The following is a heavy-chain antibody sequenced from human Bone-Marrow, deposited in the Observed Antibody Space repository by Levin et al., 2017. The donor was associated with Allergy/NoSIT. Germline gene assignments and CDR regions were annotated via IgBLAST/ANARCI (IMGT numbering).Heavy chain of an antibody. CDR2: SRNKANRYTT. J-gene: IGHJ4*02. Sequence: GGSLRLSCVVSGFTFSDHYMDWVRQAPGKDLEWVARSRNKANRYTTEYAASVKGRFSISRDESKNSLYLQMNSLKTEDTAVYFCVRGHNSFDYWGQGTLVTVSS. CDR3: VRGHNSFDY. D-gene: IGHD3-10*01. V-gene: IGHV3-72*01. CDR1: GFTFSDHY.